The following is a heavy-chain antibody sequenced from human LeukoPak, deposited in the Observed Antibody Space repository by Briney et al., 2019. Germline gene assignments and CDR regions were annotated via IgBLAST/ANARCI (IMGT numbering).Heavy chain of an antibody. Sequence: GGSLRLSCAASGFTLSYYWMSWVRQAPGKGLEWVAAVTPNGGGTYYTGSVEGRFTISRDNSKNTLFLQMSSLRAEDTALYYCAKDLTLYGDFPYFDSWGQGTLVTVSS. J-gene: IGHJ4*02. CDR1: GFTLSYYW. D-gene: IGHD4-17*01. CDR2: VTPNGGGT. CDR3: AKDLTLYGDFPYFDS. V-gene: IGHV3-23*01.